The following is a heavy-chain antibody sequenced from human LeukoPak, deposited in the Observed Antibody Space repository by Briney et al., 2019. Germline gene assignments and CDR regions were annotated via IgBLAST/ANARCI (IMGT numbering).Heavy chain of an antibody. CDR3: ARGYCSGGSCYGPDY. D-gene: IGHD2-15*01. Sequence: SGGSLRLSCAASGFTFSSYEMNWVRQAPGKGLEWVSYISSSGSTIYYADSVKGRFTISRDNAKNSLYLQMNSLRAEDTAVYYCARGYCSGGSCYGPDYWGQGTLVTVSS. V-gene: IGHV3-48*03. CDR2: ISSSGSTI. J-gene: IGHJ4*02. CDR1: GFTFSSYE.